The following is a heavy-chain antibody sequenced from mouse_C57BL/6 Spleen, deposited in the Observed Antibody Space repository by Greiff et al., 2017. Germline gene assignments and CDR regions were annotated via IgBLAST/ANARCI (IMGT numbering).Heavy chain of an antibody. CDR2: IDPETGGT. D-gene: IGHD2-5*01. J-gene: IGHJ4*01. V-gene: IGHV1-15*01. Sequence: VQLQQSGAELVRPGASVTLSCKASGYTFTDYEMHWVKQTPVHGLEWIGAIDPETGGTAYNQKFKGKAILTADKSSSTAYMELRSLTSEDSAVYYCTRSNYLLYYAMDYWGQGTSVTVSS. CDR1: GYTFTDYE. CDR3: TRSNYLLYYAMDY.